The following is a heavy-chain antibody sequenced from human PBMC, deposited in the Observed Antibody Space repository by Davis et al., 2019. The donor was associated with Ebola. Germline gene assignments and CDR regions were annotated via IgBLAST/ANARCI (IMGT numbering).Heavy chain of an antibody. J-gene: IGHJ4*02. CDR1: GDSVDSGSYD. Sequence: PSETLSLTCTVSGDSVDSGSYDWHWIRQPPGKGLEYIAYISYSGRTRYNSSIKSRVTISLDTSRNQFSLKVTSVTAADTATDYCARSKRCSGYSCQLEPFDYWGQGTLVTVSS. V-gene: IGHV4-61*01. CDR2: ISYSGRT. CDR3: ARSKRCSGYSCQLEPFDY. D-gene: IGHD3-22*01.